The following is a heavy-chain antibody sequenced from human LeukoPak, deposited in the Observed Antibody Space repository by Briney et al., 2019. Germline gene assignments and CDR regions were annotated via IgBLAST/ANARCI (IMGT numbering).Heavy chain of an antibody. V-gene: IGHV4-59*12. CDR1: GGSIRSYY. J-gene: IGHJ3*02. D-gene: IGHD3-10*01. CDR3: AKSNGYGLVDI. Sequence: SETLSLTCTVSGGSIRSYYWSWIRQPPGKGLEWIGYIHYTGSTNYNPSLKSRVTISLDTSRNQFSLKLNSVTAADTAVYYCAKSNGYGLVDIWGQGTMVTVSS. CDR2: IHYTGST.